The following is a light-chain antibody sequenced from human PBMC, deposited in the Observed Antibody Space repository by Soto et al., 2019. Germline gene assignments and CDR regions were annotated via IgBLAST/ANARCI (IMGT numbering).Light chain of an antibody. V-gene: IGKV3-15*01. J-gene: IGKJ4*01. CDR1: QSVSSN. CDR3: QQYNNWPPLP. CDR2: GAS. Sequence: EIVMTQSPATLSVSPGERATLSCRASQSVSSNLAWYQQKPGQAPRLLIYGASTRATGIPARFSGSGSGTEFTLPLRSPPSEDFAGYYCQQYNNWPPLPFGGGTKVEIK.